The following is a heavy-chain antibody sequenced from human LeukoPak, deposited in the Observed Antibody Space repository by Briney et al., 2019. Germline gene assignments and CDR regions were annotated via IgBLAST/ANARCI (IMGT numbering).Heavy chain of an antibody. Sequence: ASVKVSCKASGYRFTSYAISWVRQAPGQGLEWMGQFRVYNGNTEYAQKFQGRVTMTTDTSTSTAYMELRSPRSDDTAVYYCARETGISPFNYWGQGTLVTVSS. J-gene: IGHJ4*02. D-gene: IGHD7-27*01. CDR1: GYRFTSYA. CDR2: FRVYNGNT. CDR3: ARETGISPFNY. V-gene: IGHV1-18*01.